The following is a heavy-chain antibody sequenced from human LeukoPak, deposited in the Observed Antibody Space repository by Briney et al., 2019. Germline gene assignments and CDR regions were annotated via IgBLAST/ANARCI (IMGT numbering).Heavy chain of an antibody. D-gene: IGHD2-21*02. CDR1: GYTFTSYG. CDR3: ARECGGDCYPDHDAFDI. J-gene: IGHJ3*02. CDR2: IIPIFGTA. Sequence: GASVKVSCKDSGYTFTSYGISWVRQAPGQGLDWMGGIIPIFGTANYAQKFQGRVTITADESTSTAYMELSSLRSEDTAVYYCARECGGDCYPDHDAFDIWGQGTMVTVSS. V-gene: IGHV1-69*13.